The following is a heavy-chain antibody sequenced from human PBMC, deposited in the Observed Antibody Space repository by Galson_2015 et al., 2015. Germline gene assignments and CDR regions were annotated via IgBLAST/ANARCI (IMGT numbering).Heavy chain of an antibody. CDR2: MSYDGSNK. D-gene: IGHD6-13*01. V-gene: IGHV3-30-3*01. CDR3: ARARDIAAAGGLDY. J-gene: IGHJ4*02. CDR1: GFTFSSYA. Sequence: SLRLSCAASGFTFSSYAMHWVRQAPGKGLEWVAVMSYDGSNKYYADSVKGRFTISRDNSKNTLYLQMNSLRAEDTAVYYCARARDIAAAGGLDYWGQGTLVTVSS.